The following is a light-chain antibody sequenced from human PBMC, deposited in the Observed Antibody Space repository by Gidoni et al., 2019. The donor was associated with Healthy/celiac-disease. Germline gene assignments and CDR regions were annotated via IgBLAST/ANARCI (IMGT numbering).Light chain of an antibody. CDR3: YSTDSSGNHRV. Sequence: SYERTQPPSVSVSPGQTARITGSGDALPKKYAYWYQQKSGQAPVLVIYEDSKRPSGIPERFSGSSSGTMATLTISGAQLDDEADYYSYSTDSSGNHRVFGGGTKLTVL. V-gene: IGLV3-10*01. CDR1: ALPKKY. CDR2: EDS. J-gene: IGLJ3*02.